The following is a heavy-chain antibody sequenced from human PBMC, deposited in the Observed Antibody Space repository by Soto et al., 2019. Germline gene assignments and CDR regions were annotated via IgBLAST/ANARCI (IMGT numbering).Heavy chain of an antibody. V-gene: IGHV4-59*08. CDR1: GGSISSYY. J-gene: IGHJ6*04. D-gene: IGHD2-2*01. CDR2: IYYSGST. Sequence: SETLSLTCTVSGGSISSYYWSWIRQPPGKGLEWIGYIYYSGSTNYNPSLKSRVTISVDTSKNQFSLKLSSVTAADTAVYYCARHCSSTSCSNVMDVWGKGTTVTVSS. CDR3: ARHCSSTSCSNVMDV.